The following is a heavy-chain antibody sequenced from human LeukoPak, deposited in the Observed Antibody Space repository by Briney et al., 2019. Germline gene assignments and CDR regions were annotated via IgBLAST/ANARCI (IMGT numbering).Heavy chain of an antibody. J-gene: IGHJ3*02. D-gene: IGHD3-22*01. CDR2: INHSGST. CDR1: GGSFSGYY. V-gene: IGHV4-34*01. CDR3: ACLTTADAFDI. Sequence: SETLSLTCAVYGGSFSGYYWSWIRRPPGKGLEWIGEINHSGSTNYNPSLKSRVTISVDTSKNQFSLKLSSVTAADTAVYYCACLTTADAFDIWGQGTMVTVSS.